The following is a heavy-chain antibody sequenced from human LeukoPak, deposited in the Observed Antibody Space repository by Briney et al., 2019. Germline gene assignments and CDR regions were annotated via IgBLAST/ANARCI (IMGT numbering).Heavy chain of an antibody. D-gene: IGHD3-16*01. CDR3: ARMIMITFGGVNHRGAFDI. Sequence: GGSLRLSCAASGFTFSSYIMNWVRQAPGKGLEWVSSISSSSSYIYYADSVKGRFTISRDNAKNSLYLQMNSLRAEVTAVYYCARMIMITFGGVNHRGAFDIWGQGTMVTVSS. CDR2: ISSSSSYI. CDR1: GFTFSSYI. V-gene: IGHV3-21*01. J-gene: IGHJ3*02.